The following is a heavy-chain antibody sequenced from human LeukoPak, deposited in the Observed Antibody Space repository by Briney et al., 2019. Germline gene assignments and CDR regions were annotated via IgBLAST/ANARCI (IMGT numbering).Heavy chain of an antibody. CDR3: AREGWLQLEGYYYMDV. D-gene: IGHD5-24*01. Sequence: PGGSLRLSCAASGFTFNRYWMSWVRQAPGKGLEWVANIKQDGSEKYYVDSVKGRFTISRDNAKNSLYLQMNSLRAEDTAVYYCAREGWLQLEGYYYMDVWGKGTTVTISS. V-gene: IGHV3-7*03. J-gene: IGHJ6*03. CDR1: GFTFNRYW. CDR2: IKQDGSEK.